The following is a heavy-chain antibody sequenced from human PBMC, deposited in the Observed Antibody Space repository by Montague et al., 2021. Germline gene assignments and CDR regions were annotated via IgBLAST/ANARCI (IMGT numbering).Heavy chain of an antibody. CDR3: ARSIVLAPFPNGCLNYFFDD. CDR2: IGGAGQP. D-gene: IGHD2-8*01. Sequence: SLRLSCAASGFTFSTYDMHWVRQAAGKGLEWVAAIGGAGQPFYAASGTGRFTISRENANNSLYLQIDRLRVADTATYFFARSIVLAPFPNGCLNYFFDDGGQGIFVTVSS. V-gene: IGHV3-13*05. J-gene: IGHJ4*02. CDR1: GFTFSTYD.